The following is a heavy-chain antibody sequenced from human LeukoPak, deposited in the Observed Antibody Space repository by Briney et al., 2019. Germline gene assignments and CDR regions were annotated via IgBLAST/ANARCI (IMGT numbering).Heavy chain of an antibody. V-gene: IGHV3-33*01. CDR3: ARDRGAYCGGDCYLGFDY. J-gene: IGHJ4*01. D-gene: IGHD2-21*02. Sequence: GGSLRLSCGASGFTFSRYGMHWVRQAPGKGLEWVAIIWYDGSNKYYADSVKGRFTISRDNAKKSLYLQMTSLTAEDTAVHYCARDRGAYCGGDCYLGFDYWGRGTLVTVSS. CDR2: IWYDGSNK. CDR1: GFTFSRYG.